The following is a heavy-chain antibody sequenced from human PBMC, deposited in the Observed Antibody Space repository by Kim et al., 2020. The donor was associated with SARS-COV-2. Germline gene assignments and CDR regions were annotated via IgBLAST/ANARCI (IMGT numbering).Heavy chain of an antibody. CDR3: ARDRWGPIAAAGTPYDY. Sequence: ASVKVSCKASGYTFTSYGISWVRQAPGQGLEWMGWISAYNGNTNYAQKLQGRVTMTTDTSTSTAYMELRSLRSDDTAVYYCARDRWGPIAAAGTPYDYWGQGTLVTVSS. CDR1: GYTFTSYG. J-gene: IGHJ4*02. CDR2: ISAYNGNT. V-gene: IGHV1-18*04. D-gene: IGHD6-13*01.